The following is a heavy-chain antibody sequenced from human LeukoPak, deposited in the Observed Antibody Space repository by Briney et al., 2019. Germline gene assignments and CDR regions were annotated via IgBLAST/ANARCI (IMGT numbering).Heavy chain of an antibody. V-gene: IGHV3-30-3*01. D-gene: IGHD4-23*01. CDR1: GFTFSSYA. CDR3: ARDLGGDYGGKG. J-gene: IGHJ4*02. CDR2: ISYDGSNK. Sequence: GGSLRLSCAASGFTFSSYAMHWVRQAPGKGLEWVAVISYDGSNKYYADSVKGRFTISRDNSKNTLYLQMNSLRAEDTAVYYCARDLGGDYGGKGWGQGTLVTVSS.